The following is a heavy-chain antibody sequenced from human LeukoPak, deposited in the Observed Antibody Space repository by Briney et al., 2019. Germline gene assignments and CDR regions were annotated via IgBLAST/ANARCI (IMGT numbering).Heavy chain of an antibody. CDR3: ARDGSLYGTGTDAFDI. V-gene: IGHV1-69*01. CDR1: GGTFSSYA. D-gene: IGHD7-27*01. CDR2: IIPIFGTA. J-gene: IGHJ3*02. Sequence: SVKVSCKASGGTFSSYAISWVRQAPGQGLEWMGGIIPIFGTANYAQKFQGRVTITADESTSTSYMELSSLRSEDTAVYYCARDGSLYGTGTDAFDIWGQGTMVTVSS.